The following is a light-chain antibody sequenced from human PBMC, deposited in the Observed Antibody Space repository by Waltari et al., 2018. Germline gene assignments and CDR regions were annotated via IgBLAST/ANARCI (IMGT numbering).Light chain of an antibody. CDR2: YDS. V-gene: IGLV3-21*04. Sequence: SYVLSQPPSVSVAPGETARITCEENKIGTKSGHWYKQRPGQAPELVLYYDSDRPSGIPERFSGFNAGDTAILTISRVEAGDEADYYCQVWDSSSDHRVFGGGTKVTVL. J-gene: IGLJ3*02. CDR3: QVWDSSSDHRV. CDR1: KIGTKS.